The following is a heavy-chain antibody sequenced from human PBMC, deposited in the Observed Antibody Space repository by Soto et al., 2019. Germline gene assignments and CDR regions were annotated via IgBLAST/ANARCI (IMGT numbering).Heavy chain of an antibody. CDR2: ILYDGSNK. CDR1: GYTFRAYG. J-gene: IGHJ6*02. Sequence: GGSLRLSCAASGYTFRAYGPHWVRLAPGKGLEWVAVILYDGSNKYYADSVKGRFTISRDNSKNTLYLQMNSLRAEDTAVYYCAKEARGGYSHYYYGMDVWGQGTTVTVSS. CDR3: AKEARGGYSHYYYGMDV. D-gene: IGHD6-19*01. V-gene: IGHV3-30*18.